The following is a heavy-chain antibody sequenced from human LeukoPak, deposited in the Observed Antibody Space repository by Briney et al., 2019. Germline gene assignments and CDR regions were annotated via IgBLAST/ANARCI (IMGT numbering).Heavy chain of an antibody. J-gene: IGHJ4*02. D-gene: IGHD5-24*01. V-gene: IGHV4-59*08. Sequence: SETLSLTCTVSGGSLSSYYWSWIRQPPGKGLEWIGYIYYSGSTNYNPSLKSRVTISVDTSKNQFSLKLSSVTAADTAVYYCARHWGGEMATLRGFDYWGQGTLVTVSS. CDR1: GGSLSSYY. CDR2: IYYSGST. CDR3: ARHWGGEMATLRGFDY.